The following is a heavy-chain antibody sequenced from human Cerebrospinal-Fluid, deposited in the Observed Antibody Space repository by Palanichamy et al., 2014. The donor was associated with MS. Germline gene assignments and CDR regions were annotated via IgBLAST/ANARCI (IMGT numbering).Heavy chain of an antibody. Sequence: GSLRLSCATSGFTFSQYSMNWVRLAPGKGLEWVSSISRSSGHAYYADSVRGRLTISRDNAKNSVYLQMNDVRAEDTAIYYCAREYYYGSGTYYRGISYYYDGMDVWGQGTTVTVSS. V-gene: IGHV3-21*06. CDR2: ISRSSGHA. J-gene: IGHJ6*02. D-gene: IGHD3-10*01. CDR3: AREYYYGSGTYYRGISYYYDGMDV. CDR1: GFTFSQYS.